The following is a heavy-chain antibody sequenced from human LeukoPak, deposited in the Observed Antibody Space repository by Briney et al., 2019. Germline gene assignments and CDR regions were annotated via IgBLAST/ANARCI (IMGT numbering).Heavy chain of an antibody. Sequence: SVKVSCKASGGTFSSYAISWVRQAPGQGLEWMGGIIPIFGTANYAQKFQGRVTITADESTSTAYMELSSLRSEDTAVYYCARAFARYYYYYYYMDVWGKGTTVTVSS. CDR3: ARAFARYYYYYYYMDV. J-gene: IGHJ6*03. CDR1: GGTFSSYA. V-gene: IGHV1-69*01. CDR2: IIPIFGTA.